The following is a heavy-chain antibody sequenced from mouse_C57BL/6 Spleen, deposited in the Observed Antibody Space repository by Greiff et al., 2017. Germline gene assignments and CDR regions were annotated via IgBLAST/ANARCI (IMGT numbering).Heavy chain of an antibody. J-gene: IGHJ3*01. CDR3: TTGSSGYPFAY. Sequence: EVQLQQSGAELVRPGASVKLSCTASGFNIKDSYMHWVKQRPEQGLEWIGRIDPEDGDTEYAPKFQGKATMTADTTSNTAYLQLSSLTSEDTAVYCCTTGSSGYPFAYWGQGTLVTVSA. V-gene: IGHV14-1*01. D-gene: IGHD3-2*02. CDR1: GFNIKDSY. CDR2: IDPEDGDT.